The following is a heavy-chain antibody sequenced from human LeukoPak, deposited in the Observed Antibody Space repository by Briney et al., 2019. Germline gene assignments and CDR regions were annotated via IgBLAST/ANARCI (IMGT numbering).Heavy chain of an antibody. CDR3: ARSADSSGYFREITLYYFDY. J-gene: IGHJ4*02. D-gene: IGHD3-22*01. Sequence: GGSLRLSCAASGFTFSDFYMTWIRQAPGKGLEWVSYISNSGSTIYYADSVKGRFTISRDSAKNSLYLRMNSLRAEDTAVYYCARSADSSGYFREITLYYFDYWGQGTLVTVSS. CDR1: GFTFSDFY. V-gene: IGHV3-11*01. CDR2: ISNSGSTI.